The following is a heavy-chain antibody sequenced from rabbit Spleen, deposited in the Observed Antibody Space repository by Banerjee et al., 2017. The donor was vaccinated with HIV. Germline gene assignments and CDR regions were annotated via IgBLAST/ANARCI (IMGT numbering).Heavy chain of an antibody. V-gene: IGHV1S45*01. Sequence: QEQLVESGGGLFQPGGSLALTCKASGIDFTKYYITWVRQAPGKGLEWIGIIYAAKGSTDYASWVNGRFTVSRTSSTTVTLQMTSLTAADTATYFCARDLVTAWNFALWGQGTLVTVS. D-gene: IGHD7-1*01. J-gene: IGHJ6*01. CDR2: IYAAKGST. CDR3: ARDLVTAWNFAL. CDR1: GIDFTKYY.